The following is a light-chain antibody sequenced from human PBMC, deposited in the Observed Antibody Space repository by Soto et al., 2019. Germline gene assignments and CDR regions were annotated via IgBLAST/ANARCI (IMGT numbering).Light chain of an antibody. CDR1: SSDVGGYIY. Sequence: QSVLTQPASVSGYPGQAITISCTGTSSDVGGYIYVSWYQQQPGKAPKLMIYQVTNRPSGVSNRFSGSRSGNTASLTISGLQAEDEADYYCSSYTDSSNYVFGTGTKGTVL. V-gene: IGLV2-14*01. CDR2: QVT. CDR3: SSYTDSSNYV. J-gene: IGLJ1*01.